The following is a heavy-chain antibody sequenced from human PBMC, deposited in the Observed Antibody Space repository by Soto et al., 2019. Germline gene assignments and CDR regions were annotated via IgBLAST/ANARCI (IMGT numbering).Heavy chain of an antibody. Sequence: QVQLVESGGGVVQPGRSLRLSCAASGFTFSSYGMHWVRQAPGKGLEWVAVISYDGSNKYYADSVKGRFTLSRDNSKNSLYLQMNSLRAEDTAEYYCAKDRDFSGMDVWGQGTTVSVSS. CDR2: ISYDGSNK. CDR1: GFTFSSYG. V-gene: IGHV3-30*18. J-gene: IGHJ6*02. CDR3: AKDRDFSGMDV. D-gene: IGHD3-3*01.